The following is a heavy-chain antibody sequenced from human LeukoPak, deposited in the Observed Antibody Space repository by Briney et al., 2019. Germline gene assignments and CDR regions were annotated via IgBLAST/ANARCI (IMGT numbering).Heavy chain of an antibody. CDR3: ATVKYDYGDPVGWFDP. J-gene: IGHJ5*02. D-gene: IGHD4-17*01. CDR1: GFTFGTYS. V-gene: IGHV3-21*04. Sequence: PGGSLRLSCAASGFTFGTYSMHWVRQAPGKGLEWVSSITGSSSYIHYADSVKGRFTISRDNAKNSLYLLMTSLRADDTAVYYCATVKYDYGDPVGWFDPWGQGTLVTVSS. CDR2: ITGSSSYI.